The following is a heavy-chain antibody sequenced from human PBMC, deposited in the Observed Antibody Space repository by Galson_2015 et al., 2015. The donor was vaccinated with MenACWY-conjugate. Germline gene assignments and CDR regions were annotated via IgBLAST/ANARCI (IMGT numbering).Heavy chain of an antibody. J-gene: IGHJ4*02. CDR2: INGAGSRA. D-gene: IGHD3-10*01. CDR3: ARIWFGEVLEVDG. Sequence: SLRLSCAASGFTFSSYWMRWVRQPPGKGLVWVSRINGAGSRAEYADSVEGRFTISRDNAKNTLFLQMNSLRVEDTGVYYCARIWFGEVLEVDGWGQGTLVTVSS. CDR1: GFTFSSYW. V-gene: IGHV3-74*03.